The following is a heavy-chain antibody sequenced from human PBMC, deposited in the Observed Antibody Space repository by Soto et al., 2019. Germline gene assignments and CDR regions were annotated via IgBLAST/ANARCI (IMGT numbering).Heavy chain of an antibody. CDR3: VIGPRMWLAGGGY. J-gene: IGHJ4*02. CDR2: INHSGIT. D-gene: IGHD6-19*01. Sequence: SETLSLTCAVYGGSFSGYYWSWIRQPPGKGLEWLGEINHSGITDYNPSHKSRITISIDTSKKQFSLKLNSVTAADTAVYYCVIGPRMWLAGGGYWGQGTQVTVSS. V-gene: IGHV4-34*01. CDR1: GGSFSGYY.